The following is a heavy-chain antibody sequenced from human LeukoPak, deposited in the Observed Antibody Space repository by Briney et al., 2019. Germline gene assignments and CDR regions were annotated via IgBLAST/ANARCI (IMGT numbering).Heavy chain of an antibody. CDR2: IYYSGST. CDR3: ARVGELHWFDP. J-gene: IGHJ5*02. D-gene: IGHD1-26*01. CDR1: GGSISSSSYY. V-gene: IGHV4-61*05. Sequence: PSETLSLTCTVSGGSISSSSYYWGWIRQPPGKGLEWIGYIYYSGSTNYNPSLKSRVTISVGTSKNQFSLKLSSVTAADTAVYYCARVGELHWFDPWGQGTLVTVSS.